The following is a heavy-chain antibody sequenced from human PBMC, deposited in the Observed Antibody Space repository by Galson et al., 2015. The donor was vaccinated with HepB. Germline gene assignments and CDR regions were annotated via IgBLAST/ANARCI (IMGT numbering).Heavy chain of an antibody. CDR1: GGTFSSYG. D-gene: IGHD6-19*01. Sequence: QSGAEVKKPGESLKISCKASGGTFSSYGISWVRQAPGQGLEWMGRIIPLLGIANYAQKFQGRVTITADKSTSTAYMELSSLRSEDTAVYYCARDLIYSSGYNGGFDYWGQGTLVTVSS. V-gene: IGHV1-69*04. CDR2: IIPLLGIA. J-gene: IGHJ4*02. CDR3: ARDLIYSSGYNGGFDY.